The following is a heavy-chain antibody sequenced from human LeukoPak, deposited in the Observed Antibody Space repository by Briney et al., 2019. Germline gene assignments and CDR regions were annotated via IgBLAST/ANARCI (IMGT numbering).Heavy chain of an antibody. V-gene: IGHV3-23*01. CDR1: GFNLRNHA. D-gene: IGHD6-19*01. J-gene: IGHJ3*02. CDR2: ISGTDSDT. Sequence: GGSLRLSCAASGFNLRNHAMSWVRQAPGKGLEWVSGISGTDSDTHYADSVKGRFTISRDNSKNTLYLQMSSLRAEDTAMYYCAKVRDTRDWYKDAFDIWGQGTRVTVSS. CDR3: AKVRDTRDWYKDAFDI.